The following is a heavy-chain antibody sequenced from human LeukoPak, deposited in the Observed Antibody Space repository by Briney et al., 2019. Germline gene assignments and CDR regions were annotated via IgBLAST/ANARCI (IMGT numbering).Heavy chain of an antibody. CDR1: GFTFSSYA. V-gene: IGHV3-23*01. CDR3: AKDVLSIAVAGLDY. CDR2: ISGSGGST. D-gene: IGHD6-19*01. J-gene: IGHJ4*02. Sequence: HPGGSLRLSCAASGFTFSSYAMSWVRQAPGEGLEWVSAISGSGGSTYYADSVKGRFSISRDNSKNTLYLQMNRLRAEDTAVYYCAKDVLSIAVAGLDYWGQGTLVTVSS.